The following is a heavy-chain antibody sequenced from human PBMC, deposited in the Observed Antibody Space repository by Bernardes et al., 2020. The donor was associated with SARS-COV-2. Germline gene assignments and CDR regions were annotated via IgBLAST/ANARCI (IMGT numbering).Heavy chain of an antibody. CDR3: ARDVVGKDDF. V-gene: IGHV3-21*01. J-gene: IGHJ4*02. CDR2: ISSSSTYI. Sequence: GGSLRLSCAASGFTFSTYSLNWVRQAPGKGLEWVSSISSSSTYIYYTDSVKGRFTISRDNAKNSLYLQMNSLRAEDTAVYYCARDVVGKDDFWGQGTLVTVSS. CDR1: GFTFSTYS. D-gene: IGHD2-15*01.